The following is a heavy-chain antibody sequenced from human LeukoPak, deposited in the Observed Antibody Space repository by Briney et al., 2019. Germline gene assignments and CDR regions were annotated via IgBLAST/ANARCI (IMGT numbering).Heavy chain of an antibody. Sequence: PSETLSLTCTVSGGSISSSSYYWGWIRQPPGKGLVWIGSIYYSGSTYYNPSLKSRVTISVDTSRNQFSLKLSSVTAADTAVYYCASQRGSGSYLPYYYGMDVWGQGTTVTVSS. V-gene: IGHV4-39*01. J-gene: IGHJ6*02. CDR1: GGSISSSSYY. CDR2: IYYSGST. CDR3: ASQRGSGSYLPYYYGMDV. D-gene: IGHD1-26*01.